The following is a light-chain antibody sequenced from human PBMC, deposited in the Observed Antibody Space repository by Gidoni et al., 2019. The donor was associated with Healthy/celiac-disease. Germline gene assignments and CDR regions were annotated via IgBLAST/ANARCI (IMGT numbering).Light chain of an antibody. CDR1: QSVSSN. Sequence: EIVMTQSPATLSVSPGERATLSCRASQSVSSNLAWYQQKPGQAPRLLIYGASTRATGIPARFSGSGSGTEFTRTISSLQSEDFAVYYCQQYNNWPMYTFGQWTKLEIK. CDR3: QQYNNWPMYT. J-gene: IGKJ2*01. CDR2: GAS. V-gene: IGKV3-15*01.